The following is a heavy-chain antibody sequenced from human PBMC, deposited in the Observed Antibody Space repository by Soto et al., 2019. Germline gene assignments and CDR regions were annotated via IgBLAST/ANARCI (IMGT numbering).Heavy chain of an antibody. CDR2: MNPNSGNT. V-gene: IGHV1-8*01. CDR3: ARGRVDWFDP. CDR1: GYTF. D-gene: IGHD2-15*01. Sequence: ASVKVSCKASGYTFGQGLEWMGWMNPNSGNTGYAQKFQGRVTMTRNTSISTAYMELSSLRSEDTAVYYCARGRVDWFDPWGQGTLVTVS. J-gene: IGHJ5*02.